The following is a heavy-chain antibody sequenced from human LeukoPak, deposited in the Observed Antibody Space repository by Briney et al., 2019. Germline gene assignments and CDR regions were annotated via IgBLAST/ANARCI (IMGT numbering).Heavy chain of an antibody. CDR1: GDSISSYY. J-gene: IGHJ4*02. CDR3: ATLDSSGYYPPLGY. V-gene: IGHV4-4*09. CDR2: IYTSGST. D-gene: IGHD3-22*01. Sequence: SETLSLTCTVSGDSISSYYWSWIRQPPGKGLEWIGYIYTSGSTNYNPSLKSRLTISLDTSKNQVSLKLTSVTAADTAVYYCATLDSSGYYPPLGYWGQGTLVTVSS.